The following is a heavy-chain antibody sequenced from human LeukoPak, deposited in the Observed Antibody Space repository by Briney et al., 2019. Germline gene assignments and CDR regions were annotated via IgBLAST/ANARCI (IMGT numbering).Heavy chain of an antibody. CDR3: ARGHYDFWSGSFSLDV. Sequence: ASXKVSCKASGYTFTSYDINWVGQATGQGREGMGWMNPNIGNPGFAQKFQGRVTITRNTSISTAYMELSSLRSEDTAVYYCARGHYDFWSGSFSLDVWGKGTTVTVSS. V-gene: IGHV1-8*03. CDR2: MNPNIGNP. CDR1: GYTFTSYD. J-gene: IGHJ6*04. D-gene: IGHD3-3*01.